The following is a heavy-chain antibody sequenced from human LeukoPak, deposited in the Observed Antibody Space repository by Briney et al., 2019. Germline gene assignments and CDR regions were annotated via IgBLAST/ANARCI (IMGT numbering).Heavy chain of an antibody. D-gene: IGHD3-9*01. CDR3: AREDYDILTGYRRSYFDY. J-gene: IGHJ4*02. CDR2: INHSGST. Sequence: MPSETLSLTCAVYGGSFSGYYWSWIRQPPGKGLEWIGGINHSGSTNYNPSLKSRVTISVDTSKNQFSLKLSSMTAADTAVYYCAREDYDILTGYRRSYFDYWGQGTLVTVSS. V-gene: IGHV4-34*01. CDR1: GGSFSGYY.